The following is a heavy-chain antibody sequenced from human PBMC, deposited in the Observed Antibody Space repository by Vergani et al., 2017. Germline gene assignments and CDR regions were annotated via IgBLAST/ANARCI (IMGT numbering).Heavy chain of an antibody. D-gene: IGHD3-16*01. CDR1: GGSFSGYY. V-gene: IGHV4-34*01. J-gene: IGHJ5*02. CDR3: ARLTYVGWFDP. Sequence: QVQLPQWGAGLLKPSETLSLTCAVYGGSFSGYYWSWIRQPPGKGLEWIGEINHSGSTNYNPSLKSRVTISVDTSKNQFSLKLSSVTAADTAVYYCARLTYVGWFDPWGQGTLVTVSS. CDR2: INHSGST.